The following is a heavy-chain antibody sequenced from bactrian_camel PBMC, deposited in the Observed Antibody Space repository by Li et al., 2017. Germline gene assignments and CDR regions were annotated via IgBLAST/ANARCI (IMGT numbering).Heavy chain of an antibody. D-gene: IGHD4*01. Sequence: VQLVESGGGSVQAGGSLRLSCAASGYTYNRNCMAWFRQAPGKEREGVARIATGSGNTYYADSVKGRFTISKDNAKNTLYLHMNDLKSDDTAMYYCAAGAFYTDYQHPSDFKYWGHGTQVTVS. CDR2: IATGSGNT. CDR3: AAGAFYTDYQHPSDFKY. CDR1: GYTYNRNC. J-gene: IGHJ4*01. V-gene: IGHV3S1*01.